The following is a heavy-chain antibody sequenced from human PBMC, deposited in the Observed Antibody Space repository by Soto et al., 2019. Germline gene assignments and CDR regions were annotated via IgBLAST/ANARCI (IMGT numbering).Heavy chain of an antibody. CDR3: AHPVVTMVRGVPNWYFDL. CDR1: GFSLSTSGVG. V-gene: IGHV2-5*02. Sequence: QITLKESGPTLVKPTQTLTLTCTFSGFSLSTSGVGVGWIRQPPGKALEWLALIYWDDDKRYSPSLKSRLTITKATSTNQVVLTMTNMDPVDTATYYCAHPVVTMVRGVPNWYFDLWGRGTLVTVSS. CDR2: IYWDDDK. J-gene: IGHJ2*01. D-gene: IGHD3-10*01.